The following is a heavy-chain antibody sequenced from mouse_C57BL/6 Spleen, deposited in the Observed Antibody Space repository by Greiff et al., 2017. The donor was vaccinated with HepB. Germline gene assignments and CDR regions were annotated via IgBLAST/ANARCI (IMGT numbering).Heavy chain of an antibody. V-gene: IGHV1-80*01. Sequence: QVQLQQSGAELVKPGASVKISCKASGYAFSSYWMNWVKQRPGKGLEWIGQIYPGDGDTNYNGKFKGKATLTADKSSSTAYMQLSSLTSEDSAVYFCARSGSSYPYFDVWGTGTTVTVSS. CDR2: IYPGDGDT. CDR3: ARSGSSYPYFDV. CDR1: GYAFSSYW. D-gene: IGHD1-1*01. J-gene: IGHJ1*03.